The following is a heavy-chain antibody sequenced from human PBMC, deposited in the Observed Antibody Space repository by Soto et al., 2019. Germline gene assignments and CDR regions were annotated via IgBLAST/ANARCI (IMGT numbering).Heavy chain of an antibody. J-gene: IGHJ3*02. V-gene: IGHV3-48*01. D-gene: IGHD5-18*01. CDR1: VFTFSSYS. CDR2: ISSSSSTI. Sequence: PGGSLRLSCAASVFTFSSYSMNWVRQAPGKGLEWVSYISSSSSTIYYADSVKGRFTISRDNSKNTLYLQMNSLRAEDTAVYYCAKDSGYSYGYDAFDIWGQGTMVTVSS. CDR3: AKDSGYSYGYDAFDI.